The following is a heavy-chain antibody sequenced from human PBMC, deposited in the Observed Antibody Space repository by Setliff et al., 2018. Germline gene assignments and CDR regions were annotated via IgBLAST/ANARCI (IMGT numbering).Heavy chain of an antibody. CDR1: GGSISSYY. V-gene: IGHV4-59*01. CDR2: IYYSGST. CDR3: ARDRPIAAAGTFIRYYYYYGMDV. Sequence: PEETLSLTCTVSGGSISSYYWSWIRQPPGKGLEWIGYIYYSGSTNYNPSLKSRVTISVDTSKNQFSLKLSSVTAADTAVYYCARDRPIAAAGTFIRYYYYYGMDVWGQGTTVTVS. J-gene: IGHJ6*02. D-gene: IGHD6-13*01.